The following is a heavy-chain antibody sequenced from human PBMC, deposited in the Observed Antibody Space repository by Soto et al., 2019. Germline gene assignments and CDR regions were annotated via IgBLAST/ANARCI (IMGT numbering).Heavy chain of an antibody. CDR2: LYYTGTT. CDR1: GGSIGSSSYY. Sequence: SETLSLTCSVSGGSIGSSSYYFGWIRQPPGKGLEWIGSLYYTGTTYYNSSLKSRVTISADKSQNQFSLRLSSVTAADTAVYYCARGRGGNIAISWFDPWGHGTLVTVSS. V-gene: IGHV4-39*01. D-gene: IGHD6-13*01. CDR3: ARGRGGNIAISWFDP. J-gene: IGHJ5*02.